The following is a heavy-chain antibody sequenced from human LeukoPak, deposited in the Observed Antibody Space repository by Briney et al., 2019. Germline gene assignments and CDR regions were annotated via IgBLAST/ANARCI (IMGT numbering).Heavy chain of an antibody. Sequence: PSETLSLTCTVSGGSISSGGYYWSWIRQPPGKGLEWIGEINHSGSTNYNPSLKSRVTISVDTSKNQFSLKLSSVTAADTAVYYCARDRVLLWFGELSDAFDIWGQGTMVTVSS. V-gene: IGHV4-39*07. CDR3: ARDRVLLWFGELSDAFDI. CDR2: INHSGST. D-gene: IGHD3-10*01. CDR1: GGSISSGGYY. J-gene: IGHJ3*02.